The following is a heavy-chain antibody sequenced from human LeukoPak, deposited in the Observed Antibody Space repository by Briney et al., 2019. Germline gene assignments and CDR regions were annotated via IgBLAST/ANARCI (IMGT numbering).Heavy chain of an antibody. CDR3: ARRVVVPAAPYYFDY. CDR1: GFTFSSHA. CDR2: INSDGSST. J-gene: IGHJ4*02. Sequence: GGSLRLSCGASGFTFSSHAMTWVRQAPGKGLVWVSRINSDGSSTSYADSVKGRFTISRDNAKNTLYLQMNSLRAEDAAVYYCARRVVVPAAPYYFDYWGQGTLVTVSS. D-gene: IGHD2-2*01. V-gene: IGHV3-74*01.